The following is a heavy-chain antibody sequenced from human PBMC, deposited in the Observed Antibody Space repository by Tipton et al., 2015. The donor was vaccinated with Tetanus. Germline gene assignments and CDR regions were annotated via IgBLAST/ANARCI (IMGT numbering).Heavy chain of an antibody. D-gene: IGHD3-3*01. CDR1: DESISSSSYY. V-gene: IGHV4-39*01. CDR2: ISNSGTS. Sequence: TLSLTCTVSDESISSSSYYWGWIRHHPGRGLEWIASISNSGTSYNNPSFRSRVTISVDTSKNQFSLKLNSVTAADTAVYYCARANYDNSKKGPFDSWGQGTLVIVSS. J-gene: IGHJ4*02. CDR3: ARANYDNSKKGPFDS.